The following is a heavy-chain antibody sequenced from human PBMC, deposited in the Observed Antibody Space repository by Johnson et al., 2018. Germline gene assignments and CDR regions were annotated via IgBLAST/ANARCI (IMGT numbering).Heavy chain of an antibody. CDR3: AREESGSSSWKEAFDI. CDR2: IWSDGNNK. J-gene: IGHJ3*02. V-gene: IGHV3-33*01. D-gene: IGHD6-13*01. Sequence: QVQLVESGGGVVQXGRSLRLSCAASGFTFSSYGMHWVRQAPGKGLEGVAIIWSDGNNKYYADYVKGRFPISRDISKNTLYLQMNSLRAEETAVYFRAREESGSSSWKEAFDIWGQGTMVTVSS. CDR1: GFTFSSYG.